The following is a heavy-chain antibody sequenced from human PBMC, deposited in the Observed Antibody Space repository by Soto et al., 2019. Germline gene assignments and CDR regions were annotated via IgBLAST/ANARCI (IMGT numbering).Heavy chain of an antibody. CDR1: GYTFTSYA. CDR3: NTGPYYYDSSGYHLAF. V-gene: IGHV1-3*01. D-gene: IGHD3-22*01. J-gene: IGHJ4*01. CDR2: INAGNGNT. Sequence: ASVNVSCKASGYTFTSYAIHWVLQAPGQRLEWMGWINAGNGNTKYSQKFQGRVTITRDTSASTAYMELNSLKTEDTAVYYCNTGPYYYDSSGYHLAFWDQGTLVTVSP.